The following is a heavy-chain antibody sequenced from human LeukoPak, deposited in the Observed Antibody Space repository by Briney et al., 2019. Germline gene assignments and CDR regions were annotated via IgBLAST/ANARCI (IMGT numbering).Heavy chain of an antibody. J-gene: IGHJ4*02. CDR3: TTDLLAYCGGDCYFHDY. CDR2: IKSKTDGGTT. V-gene: IGHV3-15*01. Sequence: GGSLRLSCAASGFTFSNAWMSWVRQAPGKGREWVGRIKSKTDGGTTDYAAPVKGRFTISRDDSKNTLYLQMNSLKTEDTAVYYCTTDLLAYCGGDCYFHDYWGQGTLVTVSS. CDR1: GFTFSNAW. D-gene: IGHD2-21*02.